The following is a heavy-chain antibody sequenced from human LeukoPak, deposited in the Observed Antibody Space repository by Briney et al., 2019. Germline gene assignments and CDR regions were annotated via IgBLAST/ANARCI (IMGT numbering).Heavy chain of an antibody. V-gene: IGHV3-23*01. D-gene: IGHD3-22*01. CDR1: GFTFSDNY. CDR2: ISGSGGST. J-gene: IGHJ4*02. Sequence: QPGGSLRLSCAASGFTFSDNYMDWVRQAPGKGLEWVSAISGSGGSTYYADSVKGRFTISRDNSKNTLYLQMNSLRAEDTAVYYCAKPRQRGSSGYPDYWGQGTLVTVSS. CDR3: AKPRQRGSSGYPDY.